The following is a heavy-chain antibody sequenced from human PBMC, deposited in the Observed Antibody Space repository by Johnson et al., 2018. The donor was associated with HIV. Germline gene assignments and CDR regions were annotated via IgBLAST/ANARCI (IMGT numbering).Heavy chain of an antibody. CDR2: INWNGGST. J-gene: IGHJ3*02. V-gene: IGHV3-20*04. CDR3: ARADRDSGTYHDAFEI. D-gene: IGHD1-26*01. Sequence: VQLVESGGGVVRPGGSLRLSCAASGFTFGDYGMSWVRQVPGKGLEWVSGINWNGGSTGYADSVKGRFTISRDNAKNSLYLQMNSLTVEDTALYYCARADRDSGTYHDAFEIWGQGTMVTVSS. CDR1: GFTFGDYG.